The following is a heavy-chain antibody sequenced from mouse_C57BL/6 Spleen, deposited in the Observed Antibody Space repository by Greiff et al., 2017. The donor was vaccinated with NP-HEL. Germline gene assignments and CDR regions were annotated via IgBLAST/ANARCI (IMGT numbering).Heavy chain of an antibody. CDR1: GYTFTDYN. V-gene: IGHV1-22*01. Sequence: EVQLQQSGPELVKPGASVKMSCKASGYTFTDYNMHWVKQSHGKSLEWIGYINPNNGGTSYNQKFKGKATLTVNKSSSTAYMELRSLTSEDSAVYYWASGYGSSFYWYFDVWGTGTTVTVSS. CDR2: INPNNGGT. J-gene: IGHJ1*03. CDR3: ASGYGSSFYWYFDV. D-gene: IGHD1-1*01.